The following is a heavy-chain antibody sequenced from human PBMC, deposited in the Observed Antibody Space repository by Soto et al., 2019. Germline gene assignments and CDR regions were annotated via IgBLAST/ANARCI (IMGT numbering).Heavy chain of an antibody. CDR3: ARILCSSTSCYTFDY. CDR1: GFTFSSYW. CDR2: MRQDGGEK. D-gene: IGHD2-2*02. V-gene: IGHV3-7*03. J-gene: IGHJ4*02. Sequence: GGSLRLSCAASGFTFSSYWMSWVRQAPGKGLEWVANMRQDGGEKYYVDSVKGRFTISRDNAKNSLYLQMNTLRPEDTAVYYCARILCSSTSCYTFDYWGQGTLVTVSS.